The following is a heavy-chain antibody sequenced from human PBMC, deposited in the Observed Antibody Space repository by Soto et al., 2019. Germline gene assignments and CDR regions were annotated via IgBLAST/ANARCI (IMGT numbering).Heavy chain of an antibody. V-gene: IGHV1-69*02. J-gene: IGHJ3*02. CDR3: ARSRGVAAVAGTNAFDI. D-gene: IGHD6-19*01. Sequence: ASVKVSCKASGGTFSSYTISWVRQAPGQGLEWMGRIIPILGIANYAQKFQGRVTITADKSTSTAYMELSSLRSEDTAVYYCARSRGVAAVAGTNAFDIWGQGTMVTVSS. CDR1: GGTFSSYT. CDR2: IIPILGIA.